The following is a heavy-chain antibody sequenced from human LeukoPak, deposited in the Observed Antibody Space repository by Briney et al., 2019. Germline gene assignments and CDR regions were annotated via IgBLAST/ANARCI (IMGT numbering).Heavy chain of an antibody. CDR3: ARSNNYGGNSD. V-gene: IGHV3-74*01. CDR1: GFTFSSYW. D-gene: IGHD4-23*01. Sequence: GGSLRLSCAASGFTFSSYWMHWVRQAPGKGLVWVSRINTDGSSTSYADSVKGRFTISRDNAKNTLYLQMNSLRAEDTAVYYCARSNNYGGNSDWGQGTLVTVSS. CDR2: INTDGSST. J-gene: IGHJ4*02.